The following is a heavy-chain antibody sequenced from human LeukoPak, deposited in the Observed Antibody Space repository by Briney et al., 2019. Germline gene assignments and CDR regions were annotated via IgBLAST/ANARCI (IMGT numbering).Heavy chain of an antibody. CDR1: GASISTYY. D-gene: IGHD3-10*01. V-gene: IGHV4-59*01. J-gene: IGHJ4*02. CDR2: IYYTGST. CDR3: ARDPGGGSGSYFSYYFDH. Sequence: PSETLSLTCTVSGASISTYYWNWIRQPPGKGLEWIGYIYYTGSTNYNPSLRSRLTISLDLSKSQFSLRLSSVTAADTAVYYCARDPGGGSGSYFSYYFDHWGQGTLVTVSS.